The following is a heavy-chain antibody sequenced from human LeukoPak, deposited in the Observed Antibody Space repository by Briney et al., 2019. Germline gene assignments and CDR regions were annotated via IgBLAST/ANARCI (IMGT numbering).Heavy chain of an antibody. Sequence: NASETLSLTCTVSGGSISSSSYYWGWIRQPPGKGLEWIGSIYYSGSTYYNPSLKSRVTISVDTSKNQFSLKLSSVTAADTAVYYCARHLIEYYYDSSGYYPAYYFDYWGQGTLVTVSS. CDR3: ARHLIEYYYDSSGYYPAYYFDY. J-gene: IGHJ4*02. CDR1: GGSISSSSYY. V-gene: IGHV4-39*01. D-gene: IGHD3-22*01. CDR2: IYYSGST.